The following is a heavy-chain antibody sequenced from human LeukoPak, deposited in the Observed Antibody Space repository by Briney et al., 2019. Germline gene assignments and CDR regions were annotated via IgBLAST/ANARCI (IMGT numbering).Heavy chain of an antibody. Sequence: ASVKVSCKASGGTFSSYAISWVRQAPGQGLEWMGRTIPILGIANYAQKFQGRVTITADKSTSTAYMELSSLRSEDTAVYYCATLGIAAAGTRNWFDPWGQGTLVTVSS. J-gene: IGHJ5*02. D-gene: IGHD6-13*01. CDR1: GGTFSSYA. V-gene: IGHV1-69*04. CDR2: TIPILGIA. CDR3: ATLGIAAAGTRNWFDP.